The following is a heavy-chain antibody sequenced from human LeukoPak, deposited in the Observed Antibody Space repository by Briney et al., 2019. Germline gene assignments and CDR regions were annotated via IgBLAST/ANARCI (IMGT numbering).Heavy chain of an antibody. CDR1: GFPFTDYW. CDR3: VRGGRSPARGGYYFDS. D-gene: IGHD3-10*01. V-gene: IGHV3-74*01. Sequence: PGMSLRLSCAASGFPFTDYWMHWVRQVPGKGLVWVSRLNSDETSSRHADSVKGRFTISRDNAKNTLYLQMSSLRTDDTAVYYCVRGGRSPARGGYYFDSWGRGTLVTVSS. J-gene: IGHJ4*02. CDR2: LNSDETSS.